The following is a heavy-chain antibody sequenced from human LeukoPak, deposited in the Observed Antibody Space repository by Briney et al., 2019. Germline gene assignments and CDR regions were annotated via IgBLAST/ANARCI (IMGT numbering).Heavy chain of an antibody. V-gene: IGHV3-11*01. CDR2: INIGGTNT. J-gene: IGHJ5*02. Sequence: GGSLRLSCAASGFTFNDYYMSWIRQAPGKGLEWLSYINIGGTNTHYADSVKGRFTVSRDNAKKSLYLEMNNLRAEDTAVYYCATDGAGFDTWGQGVLVTVSS. CDR3: ATDGAGFDT. CDR1: GFTFNDYY.